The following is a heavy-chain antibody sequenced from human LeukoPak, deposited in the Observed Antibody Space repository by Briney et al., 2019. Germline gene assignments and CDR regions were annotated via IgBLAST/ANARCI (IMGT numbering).Heavy chain of an antibody. CDR3: AKGRRWLQLGYFDY. CDR2: ISGSGGST. Sequence: GGSLRLSCAASGFTFSSYAMSWVRQAPGKGLGWVSAISGSGGSTYYADSVKGRFTISRDNSKNTLYLQMNSLRAEDTAVYYCAKGRRWLQLGYFDYWGQGTLVTVSS. CDR1: GFTFSSYA. J-gene: IGHJ4*02. V-gene: IGHV3-23*01. D-gene: IGHD5-24*01.